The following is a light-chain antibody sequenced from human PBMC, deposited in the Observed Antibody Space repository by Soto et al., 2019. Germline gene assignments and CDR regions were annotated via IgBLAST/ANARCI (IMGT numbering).Light chain of an antibody. CDR3: QQYGSSPPYT. J-gene: IGKJ2*01. CDR2: GAS. CDR1: QSVGSNY. Sequence: EIVLTQSPGTLSLSPGERATLSCRASQSVGSNYLVWYQQKPGQAPRLLIYGASSRASGIPDRFSGSGSGTDFTLTISRLEPEDFAVYYCQQYGSSPPYTFGQGTKLEI. V-gene: IGKV3-20*01.